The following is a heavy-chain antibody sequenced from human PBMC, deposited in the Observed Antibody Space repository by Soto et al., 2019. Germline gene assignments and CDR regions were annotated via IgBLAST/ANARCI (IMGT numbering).Heavy chain of an antibody. CDR2: IIPFANIA. J-gene: IGHJ4*02. CDR3: ARDKAVINAAIGMAY. Sequence: QVQLVQSGAEVKKPGSSVKVSCKASGGSFNSYTFYWVRQAPGQGLEWMGRIIPFANIANYAQAFQDRVTISADTSATTVYMELRSLTSDDTAVYYCARDKAVINAAIGMAYWGQGTLVTVSS. V-gene: IGHV1-69*08. D-gene: IGHD6-13*01. CDR1: GGSFNSYT.